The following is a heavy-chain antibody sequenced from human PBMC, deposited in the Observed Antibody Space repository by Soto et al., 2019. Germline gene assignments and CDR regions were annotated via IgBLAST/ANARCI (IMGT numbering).Heavy chain of an antibody. CDR3: ARYQGWFGDKRARWFDP. V-gene: IGHV1-18*01. Sequence: ASVKVSCEASGYTFTSYGISWVRQAPGQGLEWMGWISAYNGNTNYAQKLQGRVTMTTDTSTSTAYMELRSLRSDDTAVYYCARYQGWFGDKRARWFDPWGQGTLVTVSS. D-gene: IGHD3-10*01. CDR2: ISAYNGNT. CDR1: GYTFTSYG. J-gene: IGHJ5*02.